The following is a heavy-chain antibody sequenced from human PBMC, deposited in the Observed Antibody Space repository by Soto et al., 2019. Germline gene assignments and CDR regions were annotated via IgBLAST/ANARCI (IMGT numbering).Heavy chain of an antibody. D-gene: IGHD3-9*01. J-gene: IGHJ5*02. CDR1: GFTFSSYA. CDR3: AKEAMNVLRYFDWPHLGSFDP. V-gene: IGHV3-23*01. CDR2: ISGSGGST. Sequence: GGSLRPSCAASGFTFSSYAMSWVRQAPGKGLEWVSAISGSGGSTYYADSVKGRLTISRDNSKNTLYLQMNSLRAEDPAVYYCAKEAMNVLRYFDWPHLGSFDPWGQGTLVTVSS.